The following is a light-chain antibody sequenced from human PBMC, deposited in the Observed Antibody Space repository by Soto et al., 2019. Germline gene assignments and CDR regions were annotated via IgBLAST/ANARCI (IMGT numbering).Light chain of an antibody. V-gene: IGKV1-39*01. CDR2: AAS. J-gene: IGKJ2*01. CDR3: QQSYSNTYS. Sequence: DIQMSQSPSSLPATIGDRVTITCRESQSIRSYVNWCQQKQGKAPKLXIYAASSLQSGVPSRFSGRGSGTDFTLTISSLQPADFATYYCQQSYSNTYSFGQGTRLEIK. CDR1: QSIRSY.